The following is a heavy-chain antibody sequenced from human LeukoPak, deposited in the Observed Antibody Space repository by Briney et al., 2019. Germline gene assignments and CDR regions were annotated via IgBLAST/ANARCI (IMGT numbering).Heavy chain of an antibody. CDR3: AKGAAAGKVDWFDP. J-gene: IGHJ5*02. D-gene: IGHD6-13*01. CDR1: GFTFSNFA. CDR2: ITGYGAT. Sequence: GGSLRLSCAASGFTFSNFALMWVRQAPGTGLQWVSTITGYGATFYADSVRGRFTIFRDTSMNTLFLQMNSLGAEDTAVYYCAKGAAAGKVDWFDPWGQGTLVTVSS. V-gene: IGHV3-23*01.